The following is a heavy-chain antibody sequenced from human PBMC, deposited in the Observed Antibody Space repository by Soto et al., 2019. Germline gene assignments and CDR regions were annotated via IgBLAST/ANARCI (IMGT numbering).Heavy chain of an antibody. J-gene: IGHJ4*02. D-gene: IGHD6-19*01. Sequence: QVQLVESGGGVVQPGRSLRLSCAASGFTFSSYGMHWVRQAPGKGLEWVAVISYDGSNKYYADSVKGRFTISRDNSKNTPYLQMNSLRAEDTAVYYCAKDVAVAGTSPLDYWGQGTLVTVSS. CDR3: AKDVAVAGTSPLDY. CDR2: ISYDGSNK. V-gene: IGHV3-30*18. CDR1: GFTFSSYG.